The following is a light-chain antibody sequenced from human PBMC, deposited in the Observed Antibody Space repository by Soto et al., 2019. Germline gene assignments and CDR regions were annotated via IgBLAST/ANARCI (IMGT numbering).Light chain of an antibody. V-gene: IGKV4-1*01. CDR2: DAS. CDR1: QSVLYNPNNKNY. J-gene: IGKJ1*01. CDR3: QQRSNWPRWT. Sequence: DIVMTQSPDSLAVSLGERATINCKSTQSVLYNPNNKNYLAWYQQKPGQAPRLLIYDASNRATGIPARFSGSGSGTDFTLTISSLEPEDFAVYYCQQRSNWPRWTFGQGTKVEIK.